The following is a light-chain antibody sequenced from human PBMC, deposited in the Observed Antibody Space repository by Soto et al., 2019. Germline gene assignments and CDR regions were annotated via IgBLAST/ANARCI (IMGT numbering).Light chain of an antibody. CDR2: CAS. CDR3: QHYNNWPPWT. CDR1: QIISSN. V-gene: IGKV3-15*01. Sequence: EIVMTQSPATLSVSPGERVTLSCRASQIISSNLAWYQQKSGQAPRLLIYCASTRATGIPARFSGSGSGTEFTLTISSLQSADFAVDYCQHYNNWPPWTFGQGTKVEI. J-gene: IGKJ1*01.